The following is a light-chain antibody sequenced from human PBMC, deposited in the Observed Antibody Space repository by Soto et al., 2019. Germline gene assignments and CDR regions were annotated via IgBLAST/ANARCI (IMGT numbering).Light chain of an antibody. Sequence: IRLTQCTSSLSASVGDSVTITCRASQGISGYLAWYQQKPGKAPKLVIDIGSILRSGFPSRVSGSGSGTDFTLTSSCLQPEDLATYYCQQLNRYPLTFGGGTKVDIK. V-gene: IGKV1-9*01. CDR2: IGS. J-gene: IGKJ4*01. CDR3: QQLNRYPLT. CDR1: QGISGY.